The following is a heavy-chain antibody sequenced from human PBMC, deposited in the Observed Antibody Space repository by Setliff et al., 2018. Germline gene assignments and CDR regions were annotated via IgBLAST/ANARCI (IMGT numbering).Heavy chain of an antibody. CDR1: GFTFSSYT. J-gene: IGHJ6*03. V-gene: IGHV3-21*01. D-gene: IGHD5-18*01. CDR3: ARAADSYGPPRSYMDV. Sequence: GGSLRLSCAASGFTFSSYTMNWVRQAPGQGLEWVSSIDSSSTWIYYADSVKGRFTISRDNAKNSLYLQMNSLRVEDTAVYYCARAADSYGPPRSYMDVWGKGTTVTVSS. CDR2: IDSSSTWI.